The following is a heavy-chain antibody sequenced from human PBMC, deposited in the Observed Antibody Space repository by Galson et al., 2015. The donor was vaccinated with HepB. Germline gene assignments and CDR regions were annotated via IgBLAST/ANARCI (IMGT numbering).Heavy chain of an antibody. V-gene: IGHV1-24*01. J-gene: IGHJ6*02. CDR1: GYTLTELS. D-gene: IGHD6-19*01. CDR2: FDPEDGET. Sequence: SVKVSCKVSGYTLTELSMHWVRQAPGKGLEWMGGFDPEDGETIYAQKFQGRVTMTEDTSTDTAYMELSSLRSEDTAVYYCATDSQAVAARYYYYYYGMDVWAKGPRSPSP. CDR3: ATDSQAVAARYYYYYYGMDV.